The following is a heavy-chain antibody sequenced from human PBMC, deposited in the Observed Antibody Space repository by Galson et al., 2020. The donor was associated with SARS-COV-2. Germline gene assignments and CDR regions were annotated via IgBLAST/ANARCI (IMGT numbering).Heavy chain of an antibody. Sequence: GGSLRLSCAASGFTFDAYAMNWVRRAPGKGLEWVSGISANGGSTNYADSVAGRFTISRDNSKNIVYLQMNGLRVEDTATYYCAKDREGAILYYYFDFWGQGTLVTVSS. CDR1: GFTFDAYA. V-gene: IGHV3-23*01. CDR2: ISANGGST. CDR3: AKDREGAILYYYFDF. D-gene: IGHD1-26*01. J-gene: IGHJ4*02.